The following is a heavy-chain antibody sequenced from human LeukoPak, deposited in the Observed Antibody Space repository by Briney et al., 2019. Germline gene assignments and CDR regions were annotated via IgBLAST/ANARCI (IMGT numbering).Heavy chain of an antibody. V-gene: IGHV4-38-2*02. D-gene: IGHD6-19*01. Sequence: SETLSLTCTVSGYSISSGYYWGWIRQPPGKGLEWIGSIYHSGSTYYNPSLKSRVTISVDTSKNQFSLKLRSVTAADTAVYYCARRNRGWYDQHNWFDPWGQGTLVTVSS. J-gene: IGHJ5*02. CDR1: GYSISSGYY. CDR2: IYHSGST. CDR3: ARRNRGWYDQHNWFDP.